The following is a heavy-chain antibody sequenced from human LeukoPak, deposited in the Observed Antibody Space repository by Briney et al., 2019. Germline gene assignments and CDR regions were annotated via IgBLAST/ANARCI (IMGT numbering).Heavy chain of an antibody. D-gene: IGHD5-18*01. V-gene: IGHV3-9*01. CDR2: ISWNSGSI. J-gene: IGHJ4*02. CDR3: AKGSYGIDY. CDR1: GFTFDDYA. Sequence: PGRSPRLSCAASGFTFDDYAMHWVRQAPGKGLEWVSGISWNSGSIGYADSVKGRFTISRDNAKNSLYLQMNSLRAEDTALYYCAKGSYGIDYWGQGTLVTVSS.